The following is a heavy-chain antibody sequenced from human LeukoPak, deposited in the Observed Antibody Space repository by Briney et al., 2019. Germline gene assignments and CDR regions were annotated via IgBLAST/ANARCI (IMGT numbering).Heavy chain of an antibody. Sequence: GGSLRLSCAASGFSFSSYWMNWVRQAPGKGLEWVANIKQDGSEKYYVDSVKGRFTISRDNAKNSLYLQMNSLRVEDTAVYYCAVLRGNNYWGQGTLVTVSS. CDR1: GFSFSSYW. V-gene: IGHV3-7*01. D-gene: IGHD3-10*01. CDR3: AVLRGNNY. CDR2: IKQDGSEK. J-gene: IGHJ4*02.